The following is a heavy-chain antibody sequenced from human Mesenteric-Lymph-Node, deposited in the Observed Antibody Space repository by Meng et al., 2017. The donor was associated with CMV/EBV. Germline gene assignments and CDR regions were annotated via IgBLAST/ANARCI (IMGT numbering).Heavy chain of an antibody. Sequence: LSLTCAASGFTFSSYSMNWVRQAPGKGLEWVSSISSSSDHIYYADSVKGRFIISRDNAKNSLYLLMNSLRAEDTAVYYCARDRQQLVNYYYFGMGVWGQGTTVTVSS. CDR2: ISSSSDHI. J-gene: IGHJ6*02. CDR3: ARDRQQLVNYYYFGMGV. V-gene: IGHV3-21*01. CDR1: GFTFSSYS. D-gene: IGHD6-13*01.